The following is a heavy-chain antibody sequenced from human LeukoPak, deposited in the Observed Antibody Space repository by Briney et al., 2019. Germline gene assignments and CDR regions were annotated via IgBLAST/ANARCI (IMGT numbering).Heavy chain of an antibody. CDR2: IYHSGST. V-gene: IGHV4-4*02. J-gene: IGHJ4*02. D-gene: IGHD3-9*01. Sequence: SETLSLTCAVSGGSISSSNWWSWVRQPPGKGLEWIGEIYHSGSTNYNPSLKSRVTISVDKSKNQFSLKLSSVTAADTAVYYCARAKDVLRYWLTENDYWGQGTLVTVSS. CDR1: GGSISSSNW. CDR3: ARAKDVLRYWLTENDY.